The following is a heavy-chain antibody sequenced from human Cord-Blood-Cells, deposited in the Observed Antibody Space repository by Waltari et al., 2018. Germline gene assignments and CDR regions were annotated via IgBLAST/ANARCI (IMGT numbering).Heavy chain of an antibody. CDR3: ASGYSSSDY. Sequence: HLHYSFPLLFNPSYTLSLTFSFSFYSIIIFYYCFCILHPPGKGLEWIGSIYHSGSTYHNPSLKSRVTISVDTSKNQFSLKLSSVTAADTAVYYCASGYSSSDYWGQGTLVTVSS. J-gene: IGHJ4*02. CDR2: IYHSGST. D-gene: IGHD6-13*01. CDR1: FYSIIIFYY. V-gene: IGHV4-38-2*01.